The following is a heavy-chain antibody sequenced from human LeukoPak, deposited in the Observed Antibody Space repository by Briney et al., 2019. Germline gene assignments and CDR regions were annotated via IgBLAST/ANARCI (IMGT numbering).Heavy chain of an antibody. D-gene: IGHD1-1*01. J-gene: IGHJ4*02. V-gene: IGHV1-18*01. CDR1: GYTFTSYG. Sequence: ASVKVSCTSSGYTFTSYGISWVRQAPGQGLEWMGWISAYNGNTNYAQKLQGRVTMTTDTSTTPANMERSSLRSADTTGYYCAKIGNQTRRYYFDYWGQGTLVTVSS. CDR3: AKIGNQTRRYYFDY. CDR2: ISAYNGNT.